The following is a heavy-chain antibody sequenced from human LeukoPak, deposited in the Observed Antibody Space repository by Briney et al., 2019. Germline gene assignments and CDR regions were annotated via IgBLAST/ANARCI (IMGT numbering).Heavy chain of an antibody. J-gene: IGHJ5*02. CDR2: INHSGST. V-gene: IGHV4-34*01. CDR3: AQGGYDPNWFDP. D-gene: IGHD5-12*01. CDR1: GGSFSGYY. Sequence: SETLSLTCAVYGGSFSGYYWSWIRQPPGKGLEWIGEINHSGSTNYNPSLKSRVTISVDTSKNQFSLKLSSVTAADTAVYYCAQGGYDPNWFDPWGQGTLVTVSS.